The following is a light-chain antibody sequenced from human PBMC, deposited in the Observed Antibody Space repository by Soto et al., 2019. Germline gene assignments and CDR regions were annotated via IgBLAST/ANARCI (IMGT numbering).Light chain of an antibody. CDR2: GAS. CDR1: QSVSSSS. CDR3: QQYGSSPHT. Sequence: EIVLTQSPGTLSLSPGERVTLSCRAIQSVSSSSLAWYQHNPGQAPRLLIYGASNRAAGIPDRFSGSGSGTDFTLTISRLEAEDVAVYYCQQYGSSPHTFGQGTKLDIK. V-gene: IGKV3-20*01. J-gene: IGKJ2*01.